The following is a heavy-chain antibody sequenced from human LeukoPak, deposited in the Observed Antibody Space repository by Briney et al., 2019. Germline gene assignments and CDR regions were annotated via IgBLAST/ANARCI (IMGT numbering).Heavy chain of an antibody. CDR3: ASSITMILLRY. CDR1: GFTFSSYS. J-gene: IGHJ4*02. D-gene: IGHD3-22*01. V-gene: IGHV3-21*01. CDR2: ISSSSSYI. Sequence: GGSLRLSCAASGFTFSSYSMNWVRQAPGEGLEWVSSISSSSSYIYYADSVKGRFTISRDNAKNSLYLQMNSLRAEDTAVYYCASSITMILLRYWGQGTLVTVSS.